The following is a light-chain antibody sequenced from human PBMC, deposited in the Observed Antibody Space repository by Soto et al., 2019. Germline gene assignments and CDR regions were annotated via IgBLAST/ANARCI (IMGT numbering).Light chain of an antibody. J-gene: IGKJ1*01. V-gene: IGKV3-20*01. CDR1: QSVSSSY. CDR2: DAS. CDR3: QHYGSSTWT. Sequence: EIVLTQSPGTLSLSPGERATLSCRASQSVSSSYLAWYQQKPGQAPGLLIYDASSRATGIPDRFSGSGSGTDFTLTISRLEPEDFAVYYCQHYGSSTWTFGQGTKVDIK.